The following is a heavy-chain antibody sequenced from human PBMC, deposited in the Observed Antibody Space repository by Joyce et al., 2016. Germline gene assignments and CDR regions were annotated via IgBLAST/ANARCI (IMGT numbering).Heavy chain of an antibody. CDR2: IIPIFGTA. CDR1: GGTFSDYA. Sequence: QVQLVQSGAEVKKPGSSVKVSCRASGGTFSDYAINWVRQAPGQGLEWMGGIIPIFGTANYAQKFQGRVTITADESTITAYMELTHLRSEDMAVYYCATGRQWELLLEYFYYGMDVWGQGTTVTVSS. J-gene: IGHJ6*02. CDR3: ATGRQWELLLEYFYYGMDV. V-gene: IGHV1-69*01. D-gene: IGHD1-26*01.